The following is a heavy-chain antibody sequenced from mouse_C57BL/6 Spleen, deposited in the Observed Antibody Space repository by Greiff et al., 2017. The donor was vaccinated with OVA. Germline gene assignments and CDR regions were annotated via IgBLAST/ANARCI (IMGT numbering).Heavy chain of an antibody. J-gene: IGHJ3*01. Sequence: VQLKESGGGLVKPGGSLKLSCAASGFTFSDYGMHWVRQAPEKGLEWVAYISSGSSTIYYADTVKGRFTISRDNAKNTLFLQMTSLRSEDTAMYYCARPTYGSSWGFAYWGQGTLVTVSA. D-gene: IGHD1-1*01. CDR2: ISSGSSTI. CDR1: GFTFSDYG. V-gene: IGHV5-17*01. CDR3: ARPTYGSSWGFAY.